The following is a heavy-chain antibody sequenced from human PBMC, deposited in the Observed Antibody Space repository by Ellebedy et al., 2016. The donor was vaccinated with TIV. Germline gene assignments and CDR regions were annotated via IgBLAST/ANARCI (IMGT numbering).Heavy chain of an antibody. Sequence: AASVKVSCKASGYTFTNFDINWVRQATGQGLEWMGWMKPNSGDTGYAQKFQGRVTITRDTSINTAYMELSSLRSEDTAVYYCARNPAQTGYFDPWGQGTLVTVSS. CDR2: MKPNSGDT. V-gene: IGHV1-8*03. D-gene: IGHD3-9*01. CDR3: ARNPAQTGYFDP. J-gene: IGHJ5*02. CDR1: GYTFTNFD.